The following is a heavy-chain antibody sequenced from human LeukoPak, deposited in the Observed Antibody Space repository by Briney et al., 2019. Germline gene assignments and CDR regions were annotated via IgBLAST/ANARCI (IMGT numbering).Heavy chain of an antibody. V-gene: IGHV3-21*01. D-gene: IGHD1-20*01. CDR1: GFTFSSYG. CDR3: ARDPPFIIGTTFFDY. J-gene: IGHJ4*02. Sequence: GGSLRLSCAASGFTFSSYGMHWVRQAPGKGLEWVSSISTSSTYIYYADSVKGRFTISRDNAKNSLYLQMNSLRAEDTAVYYCARDPPFIIGTTFFDYWGQGTLVTVSS. CDR2: ISTSSTYI.